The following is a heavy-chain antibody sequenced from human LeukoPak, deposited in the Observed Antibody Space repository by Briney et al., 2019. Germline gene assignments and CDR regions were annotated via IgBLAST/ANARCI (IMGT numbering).Heavy chain of an antibody. D-gene: IGHD3-22*01. Sequence: SETLSLTCTVSGGSISSGGYYWSWIRQHPGKGLEWIGYIYYSGSTYYNPSLKSRVTISVDTSKNQFSLKLSSVTAADTAVYYCARGLYYYDSSGYYHSPYYFDYWGQGTLATVSS. CDR3: ARGLYYYDSSGYYHSPYYFDY. CDR1: GGSISSGGYY. CDR2: IYYSGST. V-gene: IGHV4-31*03. J-gene: IGHJ4*02.